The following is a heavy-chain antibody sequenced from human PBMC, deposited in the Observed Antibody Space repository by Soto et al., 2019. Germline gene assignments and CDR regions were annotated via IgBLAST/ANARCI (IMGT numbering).Heavy chain of an antibody. J-gene: IGHJ4*02. D-gene: IGHD3-10*01. CDR2: ISYDGSNK. CDR3: AKLPTPSHYYYGSGDPFDY. Sequence: PGGSLRLSCAASGFTFSSYGMHWVRQAPGKGLEWVAVISYDGSNKYYADSVKGRFTISRDNSKNTLYLQMNSLRAEDTAVYYCAKLPTPSHYYYGSGDPFDYWGQGTLVTVSS. V-gene: IGHV3-30*18. CDR1: GFTFSSYG.